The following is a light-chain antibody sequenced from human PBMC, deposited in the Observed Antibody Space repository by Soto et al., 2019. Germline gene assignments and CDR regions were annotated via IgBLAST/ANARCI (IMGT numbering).Light chain of an antibody. V-gene: IGKV3-15*01. CDR3: QQYNSYRTWT. CDR1: QSVSSD. J-gene: IGKJ1*01. Sequence: EIVMTQSTATLSVSPGERATLSCRSSQSVSSDLAWYHQKPGQAPRLLIYGASTRATGIPARFSGSGSGTEFTLTISSLQPDDFATYYCQQYNSYRTWTFGQGTNVDI. CDR2: GAS.